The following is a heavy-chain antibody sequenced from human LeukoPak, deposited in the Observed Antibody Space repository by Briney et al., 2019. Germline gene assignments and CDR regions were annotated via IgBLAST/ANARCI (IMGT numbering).Heavy chain of an antibody. CDR3: ALRAYCGGDCYSDDAFDI. D-gene: IGHD2-21*02. CDR2: IYHSANN. Sequence: SETLSLTCTVSGGSMYSYYWRWIRQPPGKGLEWIANIYHSANNNFIPSYNPSLKSRVTISVDTSKNQFSLKLSSVTAADTAVYYCALRAYCGGDCYSDDAFDIWGQGTMVTVSS. V-gene: IGHV4-59*12. CDR1: GGSMYSYY. J-gene: IGHJ3*02.